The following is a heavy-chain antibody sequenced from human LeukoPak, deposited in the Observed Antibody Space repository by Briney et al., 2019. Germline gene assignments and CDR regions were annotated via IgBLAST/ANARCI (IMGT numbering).Heavy chain of an antibody. CDR1: GFTFNTYS. Sequence: GSLRLSCAASGFTFNTYSMNWVRQAPGKGLEWVSYISGSSRVMYYADSVKGRFTISRDNAKNSLYLQMNSLRDEDTAMYYCARDLDTSGYTFDYWGQGTLVTVSS. V-gene: IGHV3-48*02. D-gene: IGHD3-22*01. CDR3: ARDLDTSGYTFDY. CDR2: ISGSSRVM. J-gene: IGHJ4*02.